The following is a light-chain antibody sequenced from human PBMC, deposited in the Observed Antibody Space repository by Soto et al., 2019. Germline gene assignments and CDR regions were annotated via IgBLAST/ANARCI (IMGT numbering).Light chain of an antibody. V-gene: IGKV3-11*01. Sequence: EIVLTQSPANLSSFPGDRVTLSCRASQYINTRLAWYQHRPGQAPRLLIYQTSIRAAGIPARFSASGSGTDFTLTISDVQPEDFALYYCHQHQSWPRTFGQGTKVDI. J-gene: IGKJ1*01. CDR3: HQHQSWPRT. CDR1: QYINTR. CDR2: QTS.